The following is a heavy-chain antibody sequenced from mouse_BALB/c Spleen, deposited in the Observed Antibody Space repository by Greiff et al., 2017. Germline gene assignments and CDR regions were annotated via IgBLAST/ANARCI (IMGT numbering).Heavy chain of an antibody. CDR3: AREGPYYGYAMDY. CDR2: IWAGGST. Sequence: QVQLKESGPGLVAPSQSLSITCTVSGFSLTSYGVHWVRQPPGKGLEWLGVIWAGGSTNYNSALMSRLSISKDNSKSQVFLKMNSLQTDDTAMYYCAREGPYYGYAMDYWGQGTSVTVSS. V-gene: IGHV2-9*02. CDR1: GFSLTSYG. J-gene: IGHJ4*01. D-gene: IGHD1-1*01.